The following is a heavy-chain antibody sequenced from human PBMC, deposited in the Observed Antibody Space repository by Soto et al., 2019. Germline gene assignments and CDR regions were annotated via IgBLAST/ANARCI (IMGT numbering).Heavy chain of an antibody. V-gene: IGHV4-4*02. CDR1: SDSIAGENW. D-gene: IGHD6-19*01. Sequence: QVQLQESGPGLVKPSETLSLTCTVSSDSIAGENWWSLVRQPPGLGLEWSGEVFHTGGTNYNPSLKSRVTMEVDKSNNQFSLKLISATAADTAVYYCARVFSSGSGWMYYFDFWGQGTLVSVSS. CDR2: VFHTGGT. CDR3: ARVFSSGSGWMYYFDF. J-gene: IGHJ4*02.